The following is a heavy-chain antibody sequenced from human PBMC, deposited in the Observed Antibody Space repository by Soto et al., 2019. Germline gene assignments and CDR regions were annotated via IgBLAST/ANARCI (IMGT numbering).Heavy chain of an antibody. CDR3: AKDPATIAVAGIFDY. CDR2: ISGSGGST. Sequence: EVQLLESGGGLVQPGGSLRLSCAASGFTFSTYGMSWVRQAPGKGLEWVSIISGSGGSTYYADTVKGRFTISRDNSKNTLYLQMNSLRAKDTAVYYCAKDPATIAVAGIFDYWGQGTLVIISS. J-gene: IGHJ4*02. V-gene: IGHV3-23*01. D-gene: IGHD6-19*01. CDR1: GFTFSTYG.